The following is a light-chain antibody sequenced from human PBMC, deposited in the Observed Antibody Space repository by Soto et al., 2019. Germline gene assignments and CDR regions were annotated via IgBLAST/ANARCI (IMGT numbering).Light chain of an antibody. Sequence: IVLTQSPGTLSLSPGERVTLSCRSSQSVGDNLAWFQQKPGQGPRLLIYGASTRATGIPVRFSGSGSETDFTLTISSLRSEDSAVYLCQQYNNWPITFGQGTQLEIK. CDR1: QSVGDN. CDR2: GAS. CDR3: QQYNNWPIT. J-gene: IGKJ5*01. V-gene: IGKV3-15*01.